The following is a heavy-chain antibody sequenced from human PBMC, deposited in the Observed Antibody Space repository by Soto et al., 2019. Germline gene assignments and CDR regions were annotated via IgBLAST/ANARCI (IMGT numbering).Heavy chain of an antibody. J-gene: IGHJ4*02. V-gene: IGHV2-5*02. CDR3: AHRRGGIWFGELLFDY. D-gene: IGHD3-10*01. CDR2: IFWDDDK. Sequence: QITLKESGPTLVKPTQTLTLTCTFSGFSLSTSGVGVGWIRQPPGKALEWLALIFWDDDKRYSPSLKSRLTIPKDTSKNQVVLTMTNMDPVDTATYYCAHRRGGIWFGELLFDYWGQGTLVTVSS. CDR1: GFSLSTSGVG.